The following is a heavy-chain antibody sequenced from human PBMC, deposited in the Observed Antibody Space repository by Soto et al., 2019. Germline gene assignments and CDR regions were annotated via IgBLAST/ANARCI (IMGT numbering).Heavy chain of an antibody. CDR1: GERVCSASAS. CDR2: LYYRAKWYI. J-gene: IGHJ6*02. CDR3: PTSTAFIAVAGMAHYSYHYGIDV. D-gene: IGHD6-19*01. Sequence: SPAVSLTCAISGERVCSASASGNWIRQSPSRGLEWLGRLYYRAKWYIEYAASVKGRIIINPDASKNQLSLQLNSLTPYYTAVYYCPTSTAFIAVAGMAHYSYHYGIDVSGQRPTVTVSS. V-gene: IGHV6-1*01.